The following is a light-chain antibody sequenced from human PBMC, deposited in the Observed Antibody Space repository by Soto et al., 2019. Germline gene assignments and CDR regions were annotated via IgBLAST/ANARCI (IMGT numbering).Light chain of an antibody. Sequence: DIQMTQSPSTLSASVGDRVTIACRASQSISEWLAWYQQKPGTAPKLLIYKASSLESGVPSRFSGSGSGTEFTLTISSLQPDDFASYYCQQYNTFSTFGQGTKVDI. J-gene: IGKJ1*01. CDR2: KAS. CDR3: QQYNTFST. V-gene: IGKV1-5*03. CDR1: QSISEW.